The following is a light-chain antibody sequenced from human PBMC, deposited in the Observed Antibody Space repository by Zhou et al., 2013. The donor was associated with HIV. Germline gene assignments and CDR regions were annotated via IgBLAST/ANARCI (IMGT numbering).Light chain of an antibody. CDR3: QQLNSYLLT. Sequence: ATRISQSPSSLSASTGDRVTFTCRASQPVSSYVAWYQQKPGKPPKLLIYGASTLQSGVPSRFSGSGSGTDFTLTISSLQPEDVATYYCQQLNSYLLTFGGGTKVEIK. CDR1: QPVSSY. CDR2: GAS. J-gene: IGKJ4*01. V-gene: IGKV1-8*01.